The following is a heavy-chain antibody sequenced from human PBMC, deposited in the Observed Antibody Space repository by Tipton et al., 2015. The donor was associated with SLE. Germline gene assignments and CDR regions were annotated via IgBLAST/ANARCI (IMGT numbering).Heavy chain of an antibody. J-gene: IGHJ4*02. Sequence: TLSLTCNVSGGSISNYFWAWIRQPPGKGLEWIGYIYYIGGTNYNPSLKTRVTISVDTSKNQFSLKLSSVTAADTAVYYCAREGISYCGGDCHGSFDYWGQGSLVTVSS. CDR3: AREGISYCGGDCHGSFDY. V-gene: IGHV4-59*01. CDR1: GGSISNYF. CDR2: IYYIGGT. D-gene: IGHD2-21*01.